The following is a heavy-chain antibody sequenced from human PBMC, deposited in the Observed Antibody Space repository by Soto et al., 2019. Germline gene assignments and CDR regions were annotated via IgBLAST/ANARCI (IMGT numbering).Heavy chain of an antibody. CDR1: GGSISSSSYY. V-gene: IGHV4-39*01. CDR2: IYYSGST. J-gene: IGHJ3*02. CDR3: ARPDNPRYSSGWDDAFDI. D-gene: IGHD6-19*01. Sequence: QLQLQESGPGLVKPSETLSLTCTVSGGSISSSSYYWGWIRQPPGKGLEWIGSIYYSGSTYYNPSLKSRVTISVDTSKNQFSLKLSSVTAADTAVYYCARPDNPRYSSGWDDAFDIWGQGTMVTVSS.